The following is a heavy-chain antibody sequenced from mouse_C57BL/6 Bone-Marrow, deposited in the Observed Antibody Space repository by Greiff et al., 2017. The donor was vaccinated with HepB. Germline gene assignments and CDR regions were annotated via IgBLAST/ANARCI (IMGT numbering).Heavy chain of an antibody. D-gene: IGHD3-2*02. J-gene: IGHJ4*01. Sequence: VQLQQSGPELVKPGASVKISCKASGYTFTDYYMNWVKQSHGKSLEWIGDINPNNGGTSYNQKFKGKATLTVDKSSSTAYMELRSLTSEDSAVYYCARSRQLRDYWGQGTSVTVSS. V-gene: IGHV1-26*01. CDR2: INPNNGGT. CDR3: ARSRQLRDY. CDR1: GYTFTDYY.